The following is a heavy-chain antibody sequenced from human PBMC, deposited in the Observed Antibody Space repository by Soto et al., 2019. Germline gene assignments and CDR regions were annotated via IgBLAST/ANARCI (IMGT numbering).Heavy chain of an antibody. CDR3: ATRGYDFWSGYFWANDAFDI. CDR1: GGSFSGYY. D-gene: IGHD3-3*01. V-gene: IGHV4-34*01. J-gene: IGHJ3*02. CDR2: INHSGST. Sequence: SETLSLTCAVYGGSFSGYYWSWIRQPPGKGLEWIGEINHSGSTNYNPSLKSRVTISVDTFKNQFSLKLSSVTAADTAVYYCATRGYDFWSGYFWANDAFDIWGQGTMVTVSS.